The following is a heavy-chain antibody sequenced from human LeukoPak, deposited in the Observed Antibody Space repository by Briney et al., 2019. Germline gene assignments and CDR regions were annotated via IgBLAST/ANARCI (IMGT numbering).Heavy chain of an antibody. D-gene: IGHD1-1*01. CDR2: IIPTFGTA. V-gene: IGHV1-69*05. CDR1: GGAFSSYA. Sequence: ASVKVSCKASGGAFSSYAISWVRQAPGQGLEWMGGIIPTFGTANYAQKFQGRVTITTDESTSTAYMELSSLRSEDTAVYYCALAWNQYDSYMDVWGKGTTVTVSS. J-gene: IGHJ6*03. CDR3: ALAWNQYDSYMDV.